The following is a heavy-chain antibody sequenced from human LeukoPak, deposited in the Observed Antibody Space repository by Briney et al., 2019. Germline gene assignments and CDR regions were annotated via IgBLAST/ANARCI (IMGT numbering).Heavy chain of an antibody. D-gene: IGHD3-3*01. CDR3: ARCRAYDFWGGYNYYYYMDV. V-gene: IGHV1-8*01. CDR2: MNPNSGNT. Sequence: ASVKVSCRASGYTFTSYDINWVRQATGQGLEWMGWMNPNSGNTGYAQHFQGRITMIRNTYISTAYMELSSLRSEDTAVYYCARCRAYDFWGGYNYYYYMDVWGKGTTVTVSS. CDR1: GYTFTSYD. J-gene: IGHJ6*03.